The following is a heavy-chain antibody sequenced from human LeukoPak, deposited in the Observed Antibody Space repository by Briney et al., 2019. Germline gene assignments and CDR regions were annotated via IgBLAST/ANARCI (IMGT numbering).Heavy chain of an antibody. CDR2: MNPNSGNT. CDR3: AREGASGYDDLDY. Sequence: ASVKVSCKASGYTFTNYDINWVRQATGQGLEWMGWMNPNSGNTGYAQKFQGRVTMTRNTSISTAYMELSSLRSEDTAVCYCAREGASGYDDLDYWGQGTLVTVSS. D-gene: IGHD5-12*01. CDR1: GYTFTNYD. J-gene: IGHJ4*02. V-gene: IGHV1-8*01.